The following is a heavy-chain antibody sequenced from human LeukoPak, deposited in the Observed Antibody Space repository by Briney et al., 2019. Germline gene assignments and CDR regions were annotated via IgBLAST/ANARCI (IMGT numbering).Heavy chain of an antibody. D-gene: IGHD1-26*01. CDR2: IYHSGST. J-gene: IGHJ6*03. V-gene: IGHV4-38-2*02. CDR1: GYSISSGYY. CDR3: ARTGGSFYFYYYMDV. Sequence: KPSETLSLTCTVSGYSISSGYYWGWIRQPPGKGLEWIGSIYHSGSTYYNPSLKSRVTISVDTSKNQFSLKLTSVTAADTAVYYCARTGGSFYFYYYMDVWGKGTTVTVSS.